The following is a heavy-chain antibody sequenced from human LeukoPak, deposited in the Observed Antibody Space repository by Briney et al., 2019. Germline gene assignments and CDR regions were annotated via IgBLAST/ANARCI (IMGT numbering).Heavy chain of an antibody. J-gene: IGHJ4*02. CDR1: GFTFNSYS. Sequence: PGGSLRLACTASGFTFNSYSMNWVRQAPGKGLEWVSSISSSGSYIYYADSMKGRFNISRDNAKNSLFLQMNSLRAEDTAVYYCARGFYTYGRDFDHWGQGTLVTVSS. V-gene: IGHV3-21*01. D-gene: IGHD5-18*01. CDR3: ARGFYTYGRDFDH. CDR2: ISSSGSYI.